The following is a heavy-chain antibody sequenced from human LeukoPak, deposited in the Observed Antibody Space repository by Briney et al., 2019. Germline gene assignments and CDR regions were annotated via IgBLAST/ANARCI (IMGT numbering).Heavy chain of an antibody. CDR1: GFTFSDYY. D-gene: IGHD3-3*02. Sequence: GGSLRLSCAASGFTFSDYYMSWIRQAPGKGLEWVSDISSGRTIYYADSVKGRFTISRDNAKNSLYLQMNSLRAEDTAVYYCARFLDIFGVFDYWGQGTLVTVSS. CDR2: ISSGRTI. J-gene: IGHJ4*02. V-gene: IGHV3-11*01. CDR3: ARFLDIFGVFDY.